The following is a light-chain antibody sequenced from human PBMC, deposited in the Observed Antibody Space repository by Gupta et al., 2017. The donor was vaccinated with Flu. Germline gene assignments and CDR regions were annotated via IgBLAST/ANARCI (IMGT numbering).Light chain of an antibody. CDR3: SSYTSSSTVV. CDR2: DVS. J-gene: IGLJ2*01. V-gene: IGLV2-14*01. Sequence: QSALTQPASVSGSPGQSITISCTGTSSDVGGYNYVSWYQQHPGKAPKLMIYDVSNRPSGVSNRFSGSKSDHTASLTISGLQAEDAAYYYCSSYTSSSTVVFGGGTKLTVL. CDR1: SSDVGGYNY.